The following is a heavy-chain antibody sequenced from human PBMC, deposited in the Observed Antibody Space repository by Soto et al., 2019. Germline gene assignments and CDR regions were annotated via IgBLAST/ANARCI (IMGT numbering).Heavy chain of an antibody. CDR3: ARQDVVTNPLRGVYFDI. Sequence: GESLNISCKASGYSFTRYWIGWVRQMPGKGLEWMGLIYPDDSDTRYSPSFQGQVTLSVDKSINTAYLQWSSLKASDSAMYLCARQDVVTNPLRGVYFDIWGQGALVTVSS. J-gene: IGHJ4*02. CDR1: GYSFTRYW. D-gene: IGHD2-21*01. V-gene: IGHV5-51*01. CDR2: IYPDDSDT.